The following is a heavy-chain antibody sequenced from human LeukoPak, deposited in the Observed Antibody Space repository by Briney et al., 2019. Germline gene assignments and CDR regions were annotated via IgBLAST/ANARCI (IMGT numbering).Heavy chain of an antibody. CDR1: GFTFSNYW. CDR2: IKEDGSEK. CDR3: ARTIRGY. J-gene: IGHJ4*02. V-gene: IGHV3-7*02. Sequence: GGSLRLSCAASGFTFSNYWMSWVRQAPGKGLEWVANIKEDGSEKYYVDSVKGRFTISRDNAKNSLYLQMNSWRAEDTAVYYCARTIRGYWGQGTLVTVSS. D-gene: IGHD3-10*01.